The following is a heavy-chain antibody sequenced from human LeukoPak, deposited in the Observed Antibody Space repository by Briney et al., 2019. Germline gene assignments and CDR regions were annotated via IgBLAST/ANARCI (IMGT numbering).Heavy chain of an antibody. CDR2: IYSGGST. D-gene: IGHD6-19*01. Sequence: PGGSLRLSCAASGFTVSSNYMSWVRQAPGKGLEWVSVIYSGGSTYYADSVKGRFTISRDNSKNTLYLQMNSLRAEDTAVYYCAKGSSGWYTHTLDYWGQGTLVTVSS. CDR1: GFTVSSNY. J-gene: IGHJ4*02. CDR3: AKGSSGWYTHTLDY. V-gene: IGHV3-53*01.